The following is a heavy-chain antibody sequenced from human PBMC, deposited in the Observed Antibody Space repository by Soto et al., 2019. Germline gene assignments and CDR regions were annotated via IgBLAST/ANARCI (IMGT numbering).Heavy chain of an antibody. CDR3: ARLTLLWFGESYGMDV. CDR2: IYYSGST. V-gene: IGHV4-39*01. J-gene: IGHJ6*02. Sequence: SETLSLTCTVSCGSISSSSYYWGWIRQPPGKGLEWIGSIYYSGSTYYNPSLKSRVTISVDTSKNQFSLKLSSVTAADTAVYYCARLTLLWFGESYGMDVWGQGTTVTVSS. CDR1: CGSISSSSYY. D-gene: IGHD3-10*01.